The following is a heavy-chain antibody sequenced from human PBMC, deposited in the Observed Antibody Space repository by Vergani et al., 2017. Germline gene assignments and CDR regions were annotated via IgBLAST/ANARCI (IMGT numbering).Heavy chain of an antibody. V-gene: IGHV3-30*18. Sequence: QVQLVESGGGVVQPGRSLRLSCAASGFTFNNYGMHWVRQAPGKGLEWVAVISYDGGNKYYTDSVKGRFTISRDNSKNTLYLQMNSLRAEDTAVYYCAKESKRIVGATVYWGQGTLVTVSS. CDR3: AKESKRIVGATVY. D-gene: IGHD1-26*01. CDR2: ISYDGGNK. J-gene: IGHJ4*02. CDR1: GFTFNNYG.